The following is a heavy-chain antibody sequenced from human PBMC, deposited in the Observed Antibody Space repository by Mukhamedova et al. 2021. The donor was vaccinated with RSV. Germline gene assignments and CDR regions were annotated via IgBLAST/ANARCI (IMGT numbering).Heavy chain of an antibody. Sequence: MGQDGSEKYYVDSVKGRFTISRDNAKNSLYLQMNSLRAEDTAVYYCARVDFWSGTNVGYYFDYWGQGTLVTVSS. J-gene: IGHJ4*02. CDR2: MGQDGSEK. CDR3: ARVDFWSGTNVGYYFDY. V-gene: IGHV3-7*03. D-gene: IGHD3-3*01.